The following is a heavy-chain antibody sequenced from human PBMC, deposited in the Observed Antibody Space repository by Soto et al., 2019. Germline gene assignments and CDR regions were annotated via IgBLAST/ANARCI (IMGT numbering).Heavy chain of an antibody. CDR2: IWYDGSNK. CDR1: GFTFSSHG. D-gene: IGHD2-15*01. J-gene: IGHJ3*02. Sequence: QVQLVESGGGVVQPGRSLRLSCAASGFTFSSHGMHWVRQAPGKGLEWVAVIWYDGSNKYYVDSVKGRFTISRDSSKNMLYLQMNSLRAEDTALYYCARDLMVAATEAFDIWGQGTMVIVSS. CDR3: ARDLMVAATEAFDI. V-gene: IGHV3-33*01.